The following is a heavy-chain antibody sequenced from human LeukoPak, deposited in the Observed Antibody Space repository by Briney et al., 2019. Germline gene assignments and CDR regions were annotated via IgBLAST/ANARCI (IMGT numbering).Heavy chain of an antibody. CDR1: GFTSSSHT. V-gene: IGHV3-21*06. CDR3: TREVLSLHQGLDS. CDR2: VSSNVNKM. Sequence: GGSLRLSCAASGFTSSSHTMNWVRQAPGKGLEWVACVSSNVNKMYYAESVRGRFTVSRDNAGNSLSLQMDSLRAEDTAVYYWTREVLSLHQGLDSWGQGTLVTVS. D-gene: IGHD2/OR15-2a*01. J-gene: IGHJ5*01.